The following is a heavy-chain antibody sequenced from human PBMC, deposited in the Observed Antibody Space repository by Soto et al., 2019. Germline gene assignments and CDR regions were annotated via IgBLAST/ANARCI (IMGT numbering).Heavy chain of an antibody. CDR2: IYTSGST. J-gene: IGHJ3*02. CDR1: GGSISSYY. D-gene: IGHD2-15*01. CDR3: AREGYCSGGSCYAYAFDI. V-gene: IGHV4-4*07. Sequence: SETLSLTCTVSGGSISSYYWSWTRQPAGKGLEWIGRIYTSGSTNYNPSLKSRVTMSVDTSKNQFSLKLSSVTAADTAVYYCAREGYCSGGSCYAYAFDIWGQGTMVTVSS.